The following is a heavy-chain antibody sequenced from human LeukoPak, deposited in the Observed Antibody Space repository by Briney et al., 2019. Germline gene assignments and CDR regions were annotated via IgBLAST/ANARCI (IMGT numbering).Heavy chain of an antibody. Sequence: GGSLRLSCAASGFTFSSYSMTWVRQAPGKGLEWVSSISSSSSYIYYADSVKGRFTISRDNAKNSLYLQMNSLRAEDTAVYYCARVPGRGYSGNWGQGTLVTVSS. J-gene: IGHJ4*02. CDR2: ISSSSSYI. CDR1: GFTFSSYS. CDR3: ARVPGRGYSGN. D-gene: IGHD5-18*01. V-gene: IGHV3-21*01.